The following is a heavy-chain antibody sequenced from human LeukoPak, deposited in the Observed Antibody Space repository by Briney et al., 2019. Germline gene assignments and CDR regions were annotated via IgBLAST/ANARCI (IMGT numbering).Heavy chain of an antibody. J-gene: IGHJ4*02. CDR2: IYSGGST. Sequence: GGSLRLSCAASGFTVSSNCMSWVRQAPGKGLEWVSVIYSGGSTYYADSVKGRFTISRDNSKNTLYLQMNSLRAEDTAVYYCARGSYSSGWDYFDYWGQGTLVTVSS. D-gene: IGHD6-19*01. V-gene: IGHV3-53*01. CDR1: GFTVSSNC. CDR3: ARGSYSSGWDYFDY.